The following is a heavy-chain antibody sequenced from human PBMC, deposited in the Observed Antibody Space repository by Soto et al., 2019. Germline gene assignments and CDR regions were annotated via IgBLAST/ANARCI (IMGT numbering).Heavy chain of an antibody. CDR2: IYYSGNT. D-gene: IGHD6-6*01. V-gene: IGHV4-30-4*08. Sequence: SETLSLTCTLSGGSFSSADYYWSWIRQPPGKGLEWIGHIYYSGNTYYNPTLKNQVALTGDTSKNQFSLKLTSVTAAETAGYYCARGPYSSSAVGSFHSWGQGTLVTVSS. CDR1: GGSFSSADYY. CDR3: ARGPYSSSAVGSFHS. J-gene: IGHJ4*02.